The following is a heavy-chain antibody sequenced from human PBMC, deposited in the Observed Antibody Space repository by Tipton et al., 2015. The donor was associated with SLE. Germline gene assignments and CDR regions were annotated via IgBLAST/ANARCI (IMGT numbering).Heavy chain of an antibody. CDR3: ARTKGSFSFDY. V-gene: IGHV3-21*01. D-gene: IGHD3-10*01. CDR2: ITGNSTYI. Sequence: GSLRLSCAASGFTFSSYSMNWVRQAPGKGLEWVSSITGNSTYIYYADSLKGRFTISRDNAKNSLYLQMNSLRAEDTAVYYCARTKGSFSFDYWGQGTLVTVSS. CDR1: GFTFSSYS. J-gene: IGHJ4*02.